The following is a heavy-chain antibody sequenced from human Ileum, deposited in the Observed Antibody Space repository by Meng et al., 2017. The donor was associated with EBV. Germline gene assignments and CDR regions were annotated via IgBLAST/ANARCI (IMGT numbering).Heavy chain of an antibody. J-gene: IGHJ4*02. CDR1: GASMTNNY. CDR2: VYSGTT. CDR3: ARGGQWEPLDS. Sequence: QVDLQEWGPSLVKPSETLSLTCTVSGASMTNNYWSWIRQSPGKTLEWIGFVYSGTTSYNPSLKSRVSLSEDTSKGQFSLRLTSVTAADTAVYYCARGGQWEPLDSWGQGILVTVSS. V-gene: IGHV4-59*01. D-gene: IGHD1-26*01.